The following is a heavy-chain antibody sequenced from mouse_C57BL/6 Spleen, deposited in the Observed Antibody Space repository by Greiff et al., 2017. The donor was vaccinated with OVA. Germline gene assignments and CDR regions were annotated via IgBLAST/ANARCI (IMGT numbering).Heavy chain of an antibody. D-gene: IGHD2-4*01. J-gene: IGHJ2*01. CDR1: GYAFSSSW. V-gene: IGHV1-82*01. Sequence: QVQLKESGPELVKPGASVKISCKASGYAFSSSWMNWVKQRPGKGLEWIGRIYPGDGDTNYNGKFKGKATLTADKSSSTAYMQLSSLTSEDSAVYFCARSGYYDYDGGYYFDYWGQGTTLTVSS. CDR3: ARSGYYDYDGGYYFDY. CDR2: IYPGDGDT.